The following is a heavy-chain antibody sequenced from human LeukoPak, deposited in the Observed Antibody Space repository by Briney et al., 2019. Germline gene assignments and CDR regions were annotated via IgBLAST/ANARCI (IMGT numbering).Heavy chain of an antibody. CDR3: ARLNSYVRAFDF. CDR1: GGSIISYY. Sequence: PSETLSLICTVSGGSIISYYWSWIRQPPGKGLEWIGYIYYSGTTNYNPSLKSRVTMSVDTSKNQFSLKLSSVTAADTAVYSCARLNSYVRAFDFWHQGTRVTVSS. V-gene: IGHV4-59*08. CDR2: IYYSGTT. D-gene: IGHD2-21*01. J-gene: IGHJ4*02.